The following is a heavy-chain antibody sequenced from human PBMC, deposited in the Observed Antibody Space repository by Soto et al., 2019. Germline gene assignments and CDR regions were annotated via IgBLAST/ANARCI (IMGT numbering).Heavy chain of an antibody. J-gene: IGHJ5*02. Sequence: ASVKVSCKASGFSFTGYYIHWLRQAPGQGLEWMGWINAHSGGTEYAQKFQGRVTLTRDTCIATAYLTLTSLTSDETALYYCSKDLTRQLAYWLDPWGQGTQVPVSS. V-gene: IGHV1-2*02. D-gene: IGHD6-6*01. CDR2: INAHSGGT. CDR1: GFSFTGYY. CDR3: SKDLTRQLAYWLDP.